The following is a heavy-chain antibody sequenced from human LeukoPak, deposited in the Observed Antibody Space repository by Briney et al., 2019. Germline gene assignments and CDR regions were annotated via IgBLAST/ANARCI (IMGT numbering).Heavy chain of an antibody. J-gene: IGHJ4*02. V-gene: IGHV3-11*04. CDR1: GFTFSDYY. Sequence: GGSLRLSCAASGFTFSDYYMSWIRQAPGKGLEWVSYISSSGSTIYYADSVRGRFTISRDNAKNSLYLQMNSLRAEDTAVYYCARSRGYRAGGWVAAAGIFDYWGQGTLVTVSS. D-gene: IGHD6-13*01. CDR3: ARSRGYRAGGWVAAAGIFDY. CDR2: ISSSGSTI.